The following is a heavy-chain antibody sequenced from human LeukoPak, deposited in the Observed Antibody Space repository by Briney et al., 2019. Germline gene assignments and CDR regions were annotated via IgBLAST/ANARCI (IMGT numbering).Heavy chain of an antibody. V-gene: IGHV5-51*01. CDR2: IYPGDSDT. CDR1: GYSFSSYW. CDR3: ARRDGYDSTTFDY. J-gene: IGHJ4*02. Sequence: GESLLSSSKGSGYSFSSYWIGWVRQMPGKGLEWMGIIYPGDSDTRYSPSFQGQVTISADKSISTAYLQWSILKASDTAMYYCARRDGYDSTTFDYWGQGTLVTVSS. D-gene: IGHD5-24*01.